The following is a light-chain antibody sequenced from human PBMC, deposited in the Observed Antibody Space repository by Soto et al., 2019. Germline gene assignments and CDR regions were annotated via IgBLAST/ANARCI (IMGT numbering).Light chain of an antibody. CDR2: GSS. Sequence: DIQMTQSPSSLSASVGDRVTITCRARQTISNYLNWYQQKPGKAPQLLIHGSSSLQSGVPSRFSGSGSGTEFTLTISSLQPEDFATYYCQESYSLPWTFGQGTRVEIK. CDR3: QESYSLPWT. CDR1: QTISNY. J-gene: IGKJ1*01. V-gene: IGKV1-39*01.